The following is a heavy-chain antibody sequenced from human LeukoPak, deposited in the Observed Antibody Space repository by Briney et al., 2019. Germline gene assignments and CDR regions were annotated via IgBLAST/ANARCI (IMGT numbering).Heavy chain of an antibody. Sequence: GRSLRLSCAASGFTFSSYGMHWVRQAPGKGLEWVAVISYDGSNKYYADSVKGRFTISRDNSKNTLYLQMNSLRAEDTAVYYCAKPPTAEYCSSTSCSYFDYWGQGTLVTVSS. V-gene: IGHV3-30*18. J-gene: IGHJ4*02. CDR2: ISYDGSNK. CDR3: AKPPTAEYCSSTSCSYFDY. CDR1: GFTFSSYG. D-gene: IGHD2-2*01.